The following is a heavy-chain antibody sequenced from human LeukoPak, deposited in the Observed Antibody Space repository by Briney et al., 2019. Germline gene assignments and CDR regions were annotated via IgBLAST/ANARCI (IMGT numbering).Heavy chain of an antibody. CDR3: ARVDNGITMVRGVILYEPYYYYYMDV. J-gene: IGHJ6*03. CDR1: GYTFTSYG. Sequence: GASVKVSCKASGYTFTSYGISWVRQAPGQGLEWMGWISAYNGNTNYAQKLQGRVTMTTDTSTSTAYMELRSLRSDDTAVYYCARVDNGITMVRGVILYEPYYYYYMDVWGKGTTVTISS. CDR2: ISAYNGNT. D-gene: IGHD3-10*01. V-gene: IGHV1-18*01.